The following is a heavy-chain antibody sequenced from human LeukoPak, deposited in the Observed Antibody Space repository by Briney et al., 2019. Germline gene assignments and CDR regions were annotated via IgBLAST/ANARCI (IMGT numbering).Heavy chain of an antibody. D-gene: IGHD2/OR15-2a*01. CDR1: GFIFSSYA. J-gene: IGHJ6*03. CDR3: AKARTRRSHTTDYYYMDV. Sequence: PGGSLRLSCAASGFIFSSYAVSWVRRAPGKGLEWVSSISGSGGHTYYADSVKGRFTISRDNSKNTLYLHVKSLRADDTAVYCCAKARTRRSHTTDYYYMDVRGQGTTVTVSS. CDR2: ISGSGGHT. V-gene: IGHV3-23*01.